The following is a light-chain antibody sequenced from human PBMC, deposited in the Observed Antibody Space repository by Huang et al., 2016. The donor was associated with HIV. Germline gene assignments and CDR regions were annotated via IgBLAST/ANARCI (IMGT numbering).Light chain of an antibody. CDR1: QDISTY. CDR2: VAS. Sequence: DIQMTQSQSSLSASVGDRVTITCQASQDISTYLNWYQQKPGNAPKVLIYVASNLETGVPSRFSGSGSGTDFTFTISSLQPGDIATYYCQQYDNLPWTFGQGTKVEIK. J-gene: IGKJ1*01. V-gene: IGKV1-33*01. CDR3: QQYDNLPWT.